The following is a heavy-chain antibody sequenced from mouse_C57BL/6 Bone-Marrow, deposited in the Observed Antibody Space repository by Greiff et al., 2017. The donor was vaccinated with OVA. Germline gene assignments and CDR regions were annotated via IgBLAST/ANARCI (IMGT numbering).Heavy chain of an antibody. CDR1: GFTFSNYW. V-gene: IGHV6-3*01. Sequence: EVKVEESGGGLVQPGGSMKLSCVASGFTFSNYWMNWVRQSPEKGLEWVAQIRLKSDNYATHYAESVKGRFTISRDDSKSSVYLQMNNLRAEDTGIYYCTGRRQLRLRAMDYWGQGTSVTVSS. CDR3: TGRRQLRLRAMDY. J-gene: IGHJ4*01. CDR2: IRLKSDNYAT. D-gene: IGHD3-2*02.